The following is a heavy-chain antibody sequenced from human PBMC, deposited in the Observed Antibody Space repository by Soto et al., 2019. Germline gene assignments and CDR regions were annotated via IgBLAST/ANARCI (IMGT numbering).Heavy chain of an antibody. CDR2: INAGNGNT. J-gene: IGHJ4*02. V-gene: IGHV1-3*01. CDR1: GYTFTSYA. D-gene: IGHD6-19*01. Sequence: QVQLVQSGAEVKKPGASVKVSCKASGYTFTSYAMHWVRQAPGQRREWMGWINAGNGNTKYSQKFQGRVTITRDTYASTAYMELSSLRSEDTAVYYCARVSGWYYFDYGGQGTLVTVSS. CDR3: ARVSGWYYFDY.